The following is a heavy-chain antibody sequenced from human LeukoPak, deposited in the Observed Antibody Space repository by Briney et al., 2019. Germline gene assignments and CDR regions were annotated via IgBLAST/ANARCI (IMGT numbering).Heavy chain of an antibody. D-gene: IGHD3-3*01. CDR3: ARTNMVFGVDIEENWFDP. CDR2: ISAHNGAT. V-gene: IGHV1-18*01. J-gene: IGHJ5*02. Sequence: GASVKVSCKTSGYTFTSHGISWVRQAPGQGLVWMGRISAHNGATNYPQKVKGRVLLTTDTSTNTVYMELRNLRSDDTAVYYCARTNMVFGVDIEENWFDPWGQGTLVIVSS. CDR1: GYTFTSHG.